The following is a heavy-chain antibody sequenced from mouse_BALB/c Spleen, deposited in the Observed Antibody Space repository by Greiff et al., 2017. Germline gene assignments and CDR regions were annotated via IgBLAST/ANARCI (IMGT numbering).Heavy chain of an antibody. CDR2: ISYSGST. J-gene: IGHJ3*01. CDR3: ATDAAY. CDR1: GYSITSDYA. Sequence: EVKLMESGPGLVKPSQSLSLTCTVTGYSITSDYAWNWIRQFPGNQLEWMGYISYSGSTSYNPSLKSRISITRDTSKNQFFLQLNSVTTEDTATYYCATDAAYWGQGTLVTVSA. V-gene: IGHV3-2*02.